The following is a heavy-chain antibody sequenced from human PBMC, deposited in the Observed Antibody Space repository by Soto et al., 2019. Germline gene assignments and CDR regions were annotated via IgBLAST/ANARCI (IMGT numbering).Heavy chain of an antibody. V-gene: IGHV3-74*01. CDR3: AREYDSSGYYYDD. Sequence: GGSLRLSCAASGFTFSSYWMHWVRQAPGKGLVWVSRINSDGSSTSYADSVKGRFTISRDNAKNTLYLQMNSLRAEDTAVYYCAREYDSSGYYYDDWGQGTLVTVSS. J-gene: IGHJ4*02. CDR1: GFTFSSYW. D-gene: IGHD3-22*01. CDR2: INSDGSST.